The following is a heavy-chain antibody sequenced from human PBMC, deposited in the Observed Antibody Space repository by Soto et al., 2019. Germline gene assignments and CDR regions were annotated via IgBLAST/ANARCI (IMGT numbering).Heavy chain of an antibody. CDR2: IIPILGIA. CDR3: ARSHGSGSYPGGYYYYYYMDV. V-gene: IGHV1-69*02. D-gene: IGHD3-10*01. J-gene: IGHJ6*03. CDR1: GGTFSSYT. Sequence: SVKVSCKASGGTFSSYTISWVRQAPGQGLEWMGRIIPILGIANYAQKFQGRVTITADKSTSTAYMELTSLRSEDPAVYYCARSHGSGSYPGGYYYYYYMDVWGKGTTVTVSS.